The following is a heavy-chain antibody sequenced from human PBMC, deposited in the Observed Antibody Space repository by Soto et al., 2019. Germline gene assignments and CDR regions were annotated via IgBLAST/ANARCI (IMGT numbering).Heavy chain of an antibody. D-gene: IGHD3-10*01. Sequence: QVQLQESGPGLVKPSETLSLTCTVSGGSISSYYWSWIRQPPGKGLEWIGYIYYSGSSNYNPSLKSRVTISLDTPKHQFSLKLSSVTAADTAVYYCATFAPYGGSEYWGQGTLVPVSS. V-gene: IGHV4-59*08. CDR2: IYYSGSS. CDR1: GGSISSYY. CDR3: ATFAPYGGSEY. J-gene: IGHJ4*02.